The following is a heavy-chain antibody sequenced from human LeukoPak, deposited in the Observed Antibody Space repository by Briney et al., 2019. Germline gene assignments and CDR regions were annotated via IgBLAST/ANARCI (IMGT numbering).Heavy chain of an antibody. CDR3: VRDDNYHDGSNYYDVLDI. CDR1: GFTFDDYG. J-gene: IGHJ3*02. Sequence: PGGSLRLSCAASGFTFDDYGMSWVRQAPGKGLEWVSGLNWNGGSTGYADSVRGRFTISRDNPKNSLYLQMSSLRADDTAVYYCVRDDNYHDGSNYYDVLDIWGQGTMVTVSS. CDR2: LNWNGGST. D-gene: IGHD3-22*01. V-gene: IGHV3-20*04.